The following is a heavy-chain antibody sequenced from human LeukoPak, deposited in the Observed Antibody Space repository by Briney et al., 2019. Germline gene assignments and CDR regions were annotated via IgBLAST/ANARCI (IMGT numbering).Heavy chain of an antibody. CDR3: ARYFIAAAGPFDY. V-gene: IGHV4-39*01. J-gene: IGHJ4*02. D-gene: IGHD6-13*01. Sequence: SETLSLTCTVSGGSISSSSYYWGWIRQPPGKGLERIGSIYYSGSTYYNPSLKSRVTISVDTSKNQFSLKLSSVTAADTAVYYCARYFIAAAGPFDYWGQGTLVTVSS. CDR2: IYYSGST. CDR1: GGSISSSSYY.